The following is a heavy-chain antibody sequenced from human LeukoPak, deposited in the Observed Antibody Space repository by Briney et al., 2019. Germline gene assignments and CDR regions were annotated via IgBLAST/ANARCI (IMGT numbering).Heavy chain of an antibody. V-gene: IGHV3-53*01. CDR3: ARAICSGGSCLGV. CDR1: GFTVSSNY. CDR2: IYSGGST. D-gene: IGHD2-15*01. Sequence: GGSLRLSCAASGFTVSSNYMSWVRQAPGKGLEWVSVIYSGGSTYYADSVKGRFTISRDNSKNTLYLQMNSLRAEDTAVYYCARAICSGGSCLGVWGQGTLVTVSS. J-gene: IGHJ4*02.